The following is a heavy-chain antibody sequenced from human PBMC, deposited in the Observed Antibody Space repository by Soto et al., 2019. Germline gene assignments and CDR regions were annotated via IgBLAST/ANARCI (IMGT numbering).Heavy chain of an antibody. Sequence: PGGSLRLSCAASGFTFSSYAMSWVRQAPGKGREWVSAISGSGGSTYYADSVKGRFTISRDNSKNTLYLQMNSLRAEDTAVYYCAKDNYGTAVAGTFDPWGQGTLVTVSS. CDR3: AKDNYGTAVAGTFDP. D-gene: IGHD6-19*01. CDR1: GFTFSSYA. CDR2: ISGSGGST. V-gene: IGHV3-23*01. J-gene: IGHJ5*02.